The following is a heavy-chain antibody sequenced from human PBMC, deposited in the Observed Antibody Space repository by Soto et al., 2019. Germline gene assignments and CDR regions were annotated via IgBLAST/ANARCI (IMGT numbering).Heavy chain of an antibody. D-gene: IGHD2-15*01. V-gene: IGHV1-18*01. CDR3: ARDLVVVAQRYNWFDP. Sequence: ASVKVSCQASGYTFTSYGISWVRQAPGQGLEWMGWISAYNGNTNYAQKLQGRVTMTTDTSTSTAYMELRSLRSDDTAVYYCARDLVVVAQRYNWFDPWGQGTLVTVSS. CDR1: GYTFTSYG. J-gene: IGHJ5*02. CDR2: ISAYNGNT.